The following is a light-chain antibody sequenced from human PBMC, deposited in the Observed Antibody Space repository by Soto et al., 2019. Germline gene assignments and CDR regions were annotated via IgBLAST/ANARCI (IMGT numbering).Light chain of an antibody. CDR1: SSDVGGYNY. CDR3: SSYTSSRRV. Sequence: QTALTQPASVSGSPGQSITISCTGTSSDVGGYNYVSWYQQHPGKAPKLMIYDVSNRPSGVSNRFSGSKSGNTASLTISGLQAEDEADYYRSSYTSSRRVFGGGTKLTVL. CDR2: DVS. J-gene: IGLJ2*01. V-gene: IGLV2-14*01.